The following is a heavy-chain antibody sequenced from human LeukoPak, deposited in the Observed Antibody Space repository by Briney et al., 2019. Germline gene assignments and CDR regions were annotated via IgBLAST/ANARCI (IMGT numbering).Heavy chain of an antibody. D-gene: IGHD3-22*01. J-gene: IGHJ2*01. CDR3: ARAYYYDSSGYYSKYWYFDL. V-gene: IGHV4-59*13. CDR1: GGPISSYY. CDR2: IYYSGSP. Sequence: PSETLSLTCSVSGGPISSYYWIGIRYPPGKGREGFGYIYYSGSPNYNPPLKSRVTISGDTSKNQFSLKLSSVTAADTAVYYCARAYYYDSSGYYSKYWYFDLWGRGTLVTVSS.